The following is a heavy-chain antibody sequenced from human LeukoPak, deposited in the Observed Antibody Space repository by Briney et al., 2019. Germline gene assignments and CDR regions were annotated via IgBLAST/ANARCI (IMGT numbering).Heavy chain of an antibody. Sequence: PSETLSLTCAVYGGSFSGYYWSWIRQPPGKGLEWIGEINHSGSTYYNPSLKSRVTISVDTSKNQFSLKLSSVTAADTAVYYCARDFTGLDYWGQGTLVTVSS. CDR1: GGSFSGYY. CDR2: INHSGST. CDR3: ARDFTGLDY. D-gene: IGHD1-14*01. V-gene: IGHV4-34*01. J-gene: IGHJ4*02.